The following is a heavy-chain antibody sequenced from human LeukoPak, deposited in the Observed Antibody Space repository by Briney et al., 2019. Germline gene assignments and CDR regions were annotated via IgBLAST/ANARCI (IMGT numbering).Heavy chain of an antibody. V-gene: IGHV3-23*01. CDR1: AFTFSSYA. CDR3: AKRWDYDFWSGYPPRDWFDP. D-gene: IGHD3-3*01. Sequence: GGSLRLSCAASAFTFSSYAMSWVRQAPGKGLEWVSALSGSGGSPYYADSVKGRFTISRVNSKTTLYLQMNSLRAEDTAVCYCAKRWDYDFWSGYPPRDWFDPWGQGTLVTVSS. J-gene: IGHJ5*02. CDR2: LSGSGGSP.